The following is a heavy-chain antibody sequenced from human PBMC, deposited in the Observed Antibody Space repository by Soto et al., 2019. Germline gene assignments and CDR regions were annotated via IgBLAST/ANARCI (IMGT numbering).Heavy chain of an antibody. CDR1: GYTFTSYG. V-gene: IGHV1-18*01. Sequence: VASVKVSCKASGYTFTSYGISWVRQAPGQGLEWMGWISAYNGNTNYAQNFQGRVTMTTDTSTSTAYMELRSLRSDDTAVYYCASTGTGVILVVVGAYYGMDVWYKATTVTLSS. CDR2: ISAYNGNT. D-gene: IGHD2-15*01. CDR3: ASTGTGVILVVVGAYYGMDV. J-gene: IGHJ6*04.